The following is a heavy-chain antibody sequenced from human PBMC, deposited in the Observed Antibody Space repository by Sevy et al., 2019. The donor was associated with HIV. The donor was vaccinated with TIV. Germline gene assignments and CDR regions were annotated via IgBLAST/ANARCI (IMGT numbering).Heavy chain of an antibody. CDR3: ARDGGTVTSPGVFDV. J-gene: IGHJ3*01. Sequence: SETLSLTCAVSGGSISSGSYSWNWIRQPPGKGLEWIGYIFHSGNTYYNPSLKSRVTISVDRSKNQFSLQMTSVTAADTAVYYCARDGGTVTSPGVFDVWGQGTMVTVSS. V-gene: IGHV4-30-2*01. CDR2: IFHSGNT. CDR1: GGSISSGSYS. D-gene: IGHD4-17*01.